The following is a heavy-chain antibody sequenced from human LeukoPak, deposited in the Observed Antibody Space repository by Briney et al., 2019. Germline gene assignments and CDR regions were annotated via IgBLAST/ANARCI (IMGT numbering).Heavy chain of an antibody. Sequence: GGSLRLSCAASGFTFSSYAMSWVRQAPGKGLEWVSAISSSGGTTYYSDSVKGRFTISRGNSKNTLYLQMNSLRAEDMAVYYCAKVAYYYGSGSYYEYYFDYWGQGTLVTVSS. J-gene: IGHJ4*02. D-gene: IGHD3-10*01. V-gene: IGHV3-23*01. CDR3: AKVAYYYGSGSYYEYYFDY. CDR1: GFTFSSYA. CDR2: ISSSGGTT.